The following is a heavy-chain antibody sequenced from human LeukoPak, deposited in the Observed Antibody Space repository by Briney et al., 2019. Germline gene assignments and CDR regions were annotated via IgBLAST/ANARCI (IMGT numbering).Heavy chain of an antibody. CDR2: INLNTGGK. CDR3: ARGDGDYVGNDY. J-gene: IGHJ4*01. V-gene: IGHV1-2*02. CDR1: VYTFTGYY. Sequence: ASVKVSFKSSVYTFTGYYMQWVRQAPAQGFEWMGWINLNTGGKNYAQNFQGRVTLTRDTSINTAYMEFSRLKSDDTAVYYCARGDGDYVGNDYWGHGTLVTVSS. D-gene: IGHD4-17*01.